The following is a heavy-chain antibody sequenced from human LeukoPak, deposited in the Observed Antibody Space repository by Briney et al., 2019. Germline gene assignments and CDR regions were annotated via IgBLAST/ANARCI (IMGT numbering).Heavy chain of an antibody. D-gene: IGHD5-18*01. CDR2: IIPIFGTA. CDR1: GGTYSSYA. J-gene: IGHJ3*02. V-gene: IGHV1-69*05. Sequence: SVKVSCKASGGTYSSYAISWVRQAPGQGVEWMGGIIPIFGTANYAQKFQGRVTITTDESTSTAYMELSSLRSEDTAVYYCARDGGIGGYSYGFDAFDIWGQGTMVTVSS. CDR3: ARDGGIGGYSYGFDAFDI.